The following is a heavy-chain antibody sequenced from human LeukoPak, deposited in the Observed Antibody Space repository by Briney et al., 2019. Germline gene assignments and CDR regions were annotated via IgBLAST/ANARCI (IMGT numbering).Heavy chain of an antibody. Sequence: GSLRLSCAASGFTFRTYSMNWVRQAPGKGLEWVSYISSSSSTIYYADSVKGRFTISRDNAKNSLYLQVISLRAEDTAVYYCARDYTDYYELDYWGQGTLVTVSS. CDR3: ARDYTDYYELDY. CDR2: ISSSSSTI. D-gene: IGHD4-11*01. J-gene: IGHJ4*02. V-gene: IGHV3-48*04. CDR1: GFTFRTYS.